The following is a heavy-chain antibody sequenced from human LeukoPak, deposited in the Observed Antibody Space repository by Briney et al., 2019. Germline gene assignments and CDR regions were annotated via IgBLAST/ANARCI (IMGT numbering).Heavy chain of an antibody. CDR1: GYTFTSYG. CDR2: ISAYNGNT. Sequence: ASVKVSCKASGYTFTSYGISWVRQAPGQGLEWMGWISAYNGNTNYAQKLQGRVTMTTDTSTSTAYMELRSLRSDDTAVYYCARDLSSSSWSVDYYFDYWGQGTLVTVSS. D-gene: IGHD6-13*01. CDR3: ARDLSSSSWSVDYYFDY. V-gene: IGHV1-18*01. J-gene: IGHJ4*02.